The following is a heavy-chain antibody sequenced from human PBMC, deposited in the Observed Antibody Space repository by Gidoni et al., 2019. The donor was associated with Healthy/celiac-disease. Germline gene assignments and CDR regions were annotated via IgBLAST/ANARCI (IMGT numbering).Heavy chain of an antibody. D-gene: IGHD5-18*01. J-gene: IGHJ6*02. Sequence: EVQLVESGGGLVQPGGSLRLSCPASGFTVSSNSMSWVRQAPGKGLEWVSVIYSGGSTYYADSVKGRFTISRHNSKNTLYLQMNSLRAEDTAVYYCASVLEAMGPNPEKSYYYGMDVWGQGTTVTVSS. V-gene: IGHV3-53*04. CDR1: GFTVSSNS. CDR2: IYSGGST. CDR3: ASVLEAMGPNPEKSYYYGMDV.